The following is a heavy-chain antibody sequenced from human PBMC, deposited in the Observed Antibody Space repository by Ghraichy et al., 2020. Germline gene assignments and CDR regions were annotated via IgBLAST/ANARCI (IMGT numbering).Heavy chain of an antibody. D-gene: IGHD3-9*01. CDR2: INHSGST. Sequence: GALRLSCAVYGGSFSGYYWSWIRQPPGKGLEWIGEINHSGSTNYNPSLKSRVTISVDTSKNQFSLKLSSVTAADTAVYYCARTIMNYDILTGYYDRWLGVDYWGQGTLVTVSS. CDR1: GGSFSGYY. CDR3: ARTIMNYDILTGYYDRWLGVDY. J-gene: IGHJ4*02. V-gene: IGHV4-34*01.